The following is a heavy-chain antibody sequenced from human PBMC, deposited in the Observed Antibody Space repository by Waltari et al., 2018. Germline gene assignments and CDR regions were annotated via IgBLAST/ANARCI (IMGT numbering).Heavy chain of an antibody. Sequence: TFSSYAMHWVRQAPGKGLEWVAVISYDGSNKYYADSVKGRFTISRDNSKNTLYLQMNSLRAEDTAVYYCARDRGEYSSSWYYYYYYMDVWGKGTTVTVSS. D-gene: IGHD6-13*01. V-gene: IGHV3-30*01. CDR3: ARDRGEYSSSWYYYYYYMDV. CDR2: ISYDGSNK. CDR1: TFSSYA. J-gene: IGHJ6*03.